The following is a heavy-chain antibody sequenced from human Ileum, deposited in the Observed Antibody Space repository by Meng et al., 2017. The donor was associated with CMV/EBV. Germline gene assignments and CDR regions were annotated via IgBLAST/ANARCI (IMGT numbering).Heavy chain of an antibody. Sequence: ASVKVSCKASGYTFSGYYIHWVRQAPGQGLEWMGRINPNSGGTNYAQKFQGRVTMTRDTSISTAYMELSSLRSDDTAVYYCARDCGRYCFDPLGQGTLVTVSS. V-gene: IGHV1-2*06. CDR1: GYTFSGYY. CDR2: INPNSGGT. CDR3: ARDCGRYCFDP. D-gene: IGHD1-26*01. J-gene: IGHJ5*02.